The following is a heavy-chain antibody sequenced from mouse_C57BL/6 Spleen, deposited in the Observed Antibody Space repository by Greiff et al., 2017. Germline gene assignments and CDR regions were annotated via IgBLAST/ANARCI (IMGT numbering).Heavy chain of an antibody. V-gene: IGHV1-64*01. J-gene: IGHJ2*01. CDR2: IHPNSGST. D-gene: IGHD1-1*01. CDR3: ARFYYYGISYFDY. Sequence: QVQLQQPGAELVKPGASVKLSCKASGYTFTSYWMHWVKQRPGQGLEWIGMIHPNSGSTNYNEKFKSKATLTVDKSSSTAYMQLSSLTSEDSAVYYCARFYYYGISYFDYWGQGTTLTVSS. CDR1: GYTFTSYW.